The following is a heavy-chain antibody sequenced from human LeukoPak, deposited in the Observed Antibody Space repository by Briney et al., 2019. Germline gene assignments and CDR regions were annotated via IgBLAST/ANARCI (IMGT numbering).Heavy chain of an antibody. D-gene: IGHD2-15*01. CDR3: ARAPNILKDIVVVVAANGMDV. V-gene: IGHV4-34*01. Sequence: PSETLSLTCAVYGGSFSGYYWSWIRQPPGKGREWIGEINHSGSTNYTPSLKSRVTISVDTSKNQFSLKLSSVTAADTAVYYCARAPNILKDIVVVVAANGMDVWGRGTTVTVSS. CDR1: GGSFSGYY. J-gene: IGHJ6*02. CDR2: INHSGST.